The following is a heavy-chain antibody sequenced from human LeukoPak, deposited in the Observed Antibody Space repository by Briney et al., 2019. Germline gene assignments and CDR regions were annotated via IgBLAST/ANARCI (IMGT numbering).Heavy chain of an antibody. CDR2: IWYDASNK. J-gene: IGHJ5*02. CDR3: VRGVGVSRFNYFDP. Sequence: GGSLRLSCAASGFTFSSFGMHWVRQAPGKGLEGVAVIWYDASNKYYADSVKGRFTISRDNSKNTLYLQMNSLRDDDTAVYYCVRGVGVSRFNYFDPWGQGTLVTVSS. V-gene: IGHV3-33*01. CDR1: GFTFSSFG. D-gene: IGHD1-26*01.